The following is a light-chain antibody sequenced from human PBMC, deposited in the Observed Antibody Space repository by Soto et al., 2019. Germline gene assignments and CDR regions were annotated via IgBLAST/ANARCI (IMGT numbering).Light chain of an antibody. J-gene: IGLJ1*01. V-gene: IGLV1-51*01. CDR3: GTWDSSLSASYV. CDR2: DNN. CDR1: SSNIGNNY. Sequence: QAVVTQPPSVSAAPGQKVTISCSGSSSNIGNNYVSWYQQLPGTAPKLLIYDNNKRPSGIPDRFSGSKSGTSATLGITGLQTGDEADYYCGTWDSSLSASYVFGTGTQLTVL.